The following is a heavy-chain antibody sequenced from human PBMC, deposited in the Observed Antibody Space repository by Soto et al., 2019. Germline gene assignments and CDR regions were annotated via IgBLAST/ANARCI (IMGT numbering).Heavy chain of an antibody. CDR3: ARDSGLIRGSYGVDV. D-gene: IGHD3-10*01. Sequence: GGSLRLSCAASGFTVTSNYLTWVRQAPGKGLEWVSVIYRVDRTYYPESVRGRFTSSSDRSQNTLYLQMDNLRVEDTAVYYCARDSGLIRGSYGVDVWGQGTTVTVSS. J-gene: IGHJ6*02. V-gene: IGHV3-53*01. CDR1: GFTVTSNY. CDR2: IYRVDRT.